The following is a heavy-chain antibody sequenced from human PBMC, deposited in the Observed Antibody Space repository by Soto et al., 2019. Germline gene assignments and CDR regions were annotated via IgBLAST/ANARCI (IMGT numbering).Heavy chain of an antibody. V-gene: IGHV3-23*01. CDR2: ISGSGGST. CDR3: ARKPGSSSSWYYWYFDL. CDR1: GFTFSSYA. Sequence: GGSLRLSCAASGFTFSSYAMSWVRQAPGKGLEWVSAISGSGGSTYYADSVKGRFTISRDNSKNTLYLQMNSLRAEDTAVHYCARKPGSSSSWYYWYFDLWGRGTLVTVSS. D-gene: IGHD6-13*01. J-gene: IGHJ2*01.